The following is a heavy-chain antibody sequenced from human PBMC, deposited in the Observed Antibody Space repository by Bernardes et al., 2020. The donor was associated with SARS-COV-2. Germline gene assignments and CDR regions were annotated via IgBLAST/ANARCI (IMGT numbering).Heavy chain of an antibody. J-gene: IGHJ4*02. D-gene: IGHD2-2*01. CDR2: INGRGVAT. V-gene: IGHV3-23*01. CDR3: VKASYCSDISCPEY. CDR1: GFTLNSHA. Sequence: RGSLRLSCTASGFTLNSHATTWVRQAPGKVREWVSIINGRGVATFYADLVRGRFTISSDNSKNPLYLQMNSLRAEDTAIYYCVKASYCSDISCPEYWGQGTLVTVSS.